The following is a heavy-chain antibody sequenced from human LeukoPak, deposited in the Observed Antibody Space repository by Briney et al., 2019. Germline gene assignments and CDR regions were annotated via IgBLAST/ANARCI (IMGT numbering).Heavy chain of an antibody. V-gene: IGHV3-23*01. CDR1: GFTFSRFA. CDR2: ICGSSDNT. J-gene: IGHJ4*02. Sequence: GGSLRLSCAASGFTFSRFAMSWVRQAPGKGLEWVSTICGSSDNTYNADSVRGRFTISRDNSKNTLYLQMHSLRDEDTAIYYCAKGFRTDGTCYSSLDYWGRDPWSPSPQ. D-gene: IGHD2-15*01. CDR3: AKGFRTDGTCYSSLDY.